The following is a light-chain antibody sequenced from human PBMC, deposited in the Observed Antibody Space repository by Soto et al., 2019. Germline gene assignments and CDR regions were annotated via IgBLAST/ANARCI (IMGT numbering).Light chain of an antibody. CDR3: QQYTTTRFT. J-gene: IGKJ2*01. CDR2: WAS. Sequence: DIVMTQSPDSLAVSLGERATMHCKSSESVLYRSNGRNYLAWYQQKPGQPPKVLFYWASTRESGVPDRFSGSGSGTDFTLTISSLQAEDVAVYFCQQYTTTRFTFGQGTKLEIK. CDR1: ESVLYRSNGRNY. V-gene: IGKV4-1*01.